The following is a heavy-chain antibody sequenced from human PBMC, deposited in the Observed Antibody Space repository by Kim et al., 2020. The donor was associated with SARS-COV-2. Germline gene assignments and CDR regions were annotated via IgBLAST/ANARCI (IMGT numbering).Heavy chain of an antibody. D-gene: IGHD5-12*01. Sequence: ADSVKGRFTISRDNSKNMLYLQLSSLRVEDTAVYYCAKSSGYSYGSTFDYWGQGAPVTVSS. V-gene: IGHV3-23*01. J-gene: IGHJ4*02. CDR3: AKSSGYSYGSTFDY.